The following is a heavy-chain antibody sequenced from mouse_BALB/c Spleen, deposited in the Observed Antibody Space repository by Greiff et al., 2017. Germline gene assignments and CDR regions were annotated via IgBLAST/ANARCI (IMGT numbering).Heavy chain of an antibody. CDR3: ARDYGYAMDY. CDR2: ISNGGGST. J-gene: IGHJ4*01. V-gene: IGHV5-12-2*01. Sequence: EVKLVESGGGLVQPGGSLKLSCAASGFTFSSYTMSWVRQTPEKRLEWVAYISNGGGSTYYPDTVKGRFTISRDNAKNTLYLQMSSLKSEDTAMYDCARDYGYAMDYWGQGTSVTVSS. CDR1: GFTFSSYT. D-gene: IGHD2-4*01.